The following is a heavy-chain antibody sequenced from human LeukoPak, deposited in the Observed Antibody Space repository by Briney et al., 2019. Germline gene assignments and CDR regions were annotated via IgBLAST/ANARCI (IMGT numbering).Heavy chain of an antibody. V-gene: IGHV3-30*03. D-gene: IGHD6-19*01. J-gene: IGHJ4*02. CDR1: GFTFSTYS. CDR3: ARRPGISMADSVKAYYFDY. CDR2: ISYDGSDE. Sequence: GGSLRLSCAASGFTFSTYSMNWVRQAPGKGLEWLAVISYDGSDEDYADSVKGRFAISRDNSKNALFLQMNSLRTEDTAVYFCARRPGISMADSVKAYYFDYWGQGTLVTVSS.